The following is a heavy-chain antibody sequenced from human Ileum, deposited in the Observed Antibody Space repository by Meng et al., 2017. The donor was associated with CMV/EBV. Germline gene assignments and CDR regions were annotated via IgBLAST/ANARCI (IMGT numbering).Heavy chain of an antibody. CDR1: GFTFSSNW. Sequence: GGSLRLSCAASGFTFSSNWMSWVRQAPGKGLQWVSVIYSSGTVFYTGSVKGRFAISRDDSKNTVYLQMNSLRGDDTAVYYCAREAGDRFGSLDYWGQGALVTVSS. D-gene: IGHD7-27*01. CDR2: IYSSGTV. CDR3: AREAGDRFGSLDY. J-gene: IGHJ4*02. V-gene: IGHV3-53*01.